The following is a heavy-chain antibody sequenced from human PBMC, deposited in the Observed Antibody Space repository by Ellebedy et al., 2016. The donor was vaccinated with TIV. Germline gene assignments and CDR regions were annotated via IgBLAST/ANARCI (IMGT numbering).Heavy chain of an antibody. CDR3: AKVRYCSTISCYDAFDI. V-gene: IGHV3-23*01. CDR1: GFTLSSYA. CDR2: ISGSGGST. Sequence: GGSLRLSXVASGFTLSSYAMSWVRQAPGKGLGWVSAISGSGGSTYYADSVKGRFTISRDNSKNTLYLQMNSLRAEDTAVYYCAKVRYCSTISCYDAFDIWGQGTMVTVSS. J-gene: IGHJ3*02. D-gene: IGHD2-2*01.